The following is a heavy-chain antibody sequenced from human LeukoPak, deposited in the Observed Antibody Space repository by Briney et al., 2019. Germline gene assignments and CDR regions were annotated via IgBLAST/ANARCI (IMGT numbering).Heavy chain of an antibody. J-gene: IGHJ4*02. V-gene: IGHV3-23*01. Sequence: PGGSLRLSCAVSGLTFNNYAMSWVRQAPGKGLEWVSGISGRGASKYYADSVKGRFTISRDNSKNTLYLQMNSLRAEDTAVYYCAKGVAVAPDVPPFDYWGQGTLVTVSS. CDR3: AKGVAVAPDVPPFDY. CDR2: ISGRGASK. CDR1: GLTFNNYA. D-gene: IGHD2-2*01.